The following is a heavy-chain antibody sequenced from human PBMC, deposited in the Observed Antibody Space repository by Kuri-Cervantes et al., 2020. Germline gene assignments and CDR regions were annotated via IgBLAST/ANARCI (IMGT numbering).Heavy chain of an antibody. J-gene: IGHJ4*02. CDR3: AKAASQCNGFRVDK. Sequence: GGSLRLSCAASGFSFSTYGMHWVRQFPGKGLEWVAVISCDGNTKYYADSVKGRFTISRDNSMNMLYLQMNSLRTEDTAPFYCAKAASQCNGFRVDKWGPGTLVTVSS. CDR2: ISCDGNTK. D-gene: IGHD2-8*01. CDR1: GFSFSTYG. V-gene: IGHV3-30*18.